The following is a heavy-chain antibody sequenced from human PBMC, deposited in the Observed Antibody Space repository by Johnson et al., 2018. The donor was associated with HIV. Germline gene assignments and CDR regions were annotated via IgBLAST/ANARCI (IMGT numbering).Heavy chain of an antibody. CDR3: ARELSHDAFDI. Sequence: VQLVESGGGLVQPGGSLRLSCAASGFTFSNYWMHWVRQAPGKGLVWVSRVNSDGSSLSYADSVKGRFTISRDNAKNTLYLQMNSLRAEDTAAYYCARELSHDAFDIWGQGTMVTVSS. D-gene: IGHD3-3*02. V-gene: IGHV3-74*01. CDR1: GFTFSNYW. J-gene: IGHJ3*02. CDR2: VNSDGSSL.